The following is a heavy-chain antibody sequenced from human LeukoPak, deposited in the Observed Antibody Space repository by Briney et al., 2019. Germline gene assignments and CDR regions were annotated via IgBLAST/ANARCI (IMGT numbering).Heavy chain of an antibody. Sequence: KPSETLSLTCTVSGGSISSYYWSWIRQPPGKGLEWIGYIYYSGSTNYNPSLKSRVTISVDTSKNRFSLKVGSVTAADTAMYYCARQTTYYSPFDYWGQGTLVSVSS. V-gene: IGHV4-59*08. CDR2: IYYSGST. D-gene: IGHD3-22*01. CDR3: ARQTTYYSPFDY. J-gene: IGHJ4*02. CDR1: GGSISSYY.